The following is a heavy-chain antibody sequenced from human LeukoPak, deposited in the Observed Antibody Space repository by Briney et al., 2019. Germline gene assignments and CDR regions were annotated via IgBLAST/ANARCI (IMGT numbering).Heavy chain of an antibody. D-gene: IGHD1-26*01. CDR3: AKPSGSYYGYYYYYYMDV. J-gene: IGHJ6*03. CDR2: ISGSGGST. CDR1: GFTFSSYA. V-gene: IGHV3-23*01. Sequence: GGSLRLSCAASGFTFSSYAMSWVRQATGKGLEWVSDISGSGGSTYYADYVKGRFTISRENSKNTLYLQMNSLRAEDTAVYYCAKPSGSYYGYYYYYYMDVWGKGTTVTVSS.